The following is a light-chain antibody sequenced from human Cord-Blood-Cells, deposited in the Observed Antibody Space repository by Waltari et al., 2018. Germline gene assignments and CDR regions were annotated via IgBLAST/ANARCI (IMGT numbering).Light chain of an antibody. J-gene: IGKJ3*01. CDR1: QSLSSW. Sequence: DIQMTQSPSTLSASVGDRVTITCRASQSLSSWLAWYQQKPGKAPKLLIYDASSLESGVPSRFSGSGSGTEFTLTISSLQPDDFATYYCQQYNSYSRFGPGTKVDIK. CDR3: QQYNSYSR. V-gene: IGKV1-5*01. CDR2: DAS.